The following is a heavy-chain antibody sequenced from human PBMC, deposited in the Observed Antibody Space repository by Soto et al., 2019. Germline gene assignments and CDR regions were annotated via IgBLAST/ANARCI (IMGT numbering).Heavy chain of an antibody. D-gene: IGHD2-15*01. CDR1: GVTMSDGGYS. Sequence: SETLSLTCLVSGVTMSDGGYSWSWIRQSPGKGLEWLGYIPHLETTYYNPSVKSQISLSIDRTRNQLPLSLSPMPAADNAVYYCARGGGYDSFDFWGQG. V-gene: IGHV4-30-2*06. CDR3: ARGGGYDSFDF. CDR2: IPHLETT. J-gene: IGHJ4*02.